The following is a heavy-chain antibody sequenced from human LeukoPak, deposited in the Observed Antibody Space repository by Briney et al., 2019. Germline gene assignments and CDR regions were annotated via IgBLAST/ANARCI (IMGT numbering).Heavy chain of an antibody. CDR1: GYSISSGYY. V-gene: IGHV4-38-2*02. CDR2: IYHSGST. CDR3: ARGDPYYYYYYMDV. J-gene: IGHJ6*03. Sequence: SETLSLTCTVSGYSISSGYYWGWIRQPPGKGLEWIGSIYHSGSTYYNPSLKGRVTISVDTSKNQFSLKLSSVTAADTAVYYCARGDPYYYYYYMDVWGKGTTVTVSS.